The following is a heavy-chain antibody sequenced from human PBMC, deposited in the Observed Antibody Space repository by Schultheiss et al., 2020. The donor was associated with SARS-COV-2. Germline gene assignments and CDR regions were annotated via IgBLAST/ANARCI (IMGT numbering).Heavy chain of an antibody. V-gene: IGHV3-15*07. CDR2: IKSKTDGGTT. J-gene: IGHJ4*02. CDR3: TTGEYSYGYAFDY. D-gene: IGHD5-18*01. Sequence: GESLKISCAASGFTFSSYEMNWVRQAPGKGLEWVGRIKSKTDGGTTDYAAPVKGRFTISRDDSKNTLYLQMNSLKTEDTAVYYCTTGEYSYGYAFDYWGQGTLVTVSS. CDR1: GFTFSSYE.